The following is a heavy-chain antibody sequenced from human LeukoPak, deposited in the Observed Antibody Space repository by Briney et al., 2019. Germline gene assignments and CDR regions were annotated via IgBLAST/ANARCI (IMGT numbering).Heavy chain of an antibody. J-gene: IGHJ4*02. CDR3: ARDGSFWSGYYDY. Sequence: XIGSIYHSGSTYYTPSLKSRVTISVDTSKNQFTLKLSSVTAADTAVYYCARDGSFWSGYYDYWGQGTLVTVSS. D-gene: IGHD3-3*01. V-gene: IGHV4-38-2*02. CDR2: IYHSGST.